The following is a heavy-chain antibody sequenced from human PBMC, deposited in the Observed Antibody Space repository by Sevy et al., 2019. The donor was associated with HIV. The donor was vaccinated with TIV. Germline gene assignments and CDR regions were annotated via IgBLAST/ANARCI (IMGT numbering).Heavy chain of an antibody. V-gene: IGHV3-23*01. CDR3: AKGFCSGATCPRDYYYYGMDV. J-gene: IGHJ6*02. D-gene: IGHD2-15*01. Sequence: GGSLRLSCSASEFTFSSYAMSWVRQAPGKGLEWVSSISGSGRFTYYADLVEGRFIIPRDNSKDTLSVQMNSLRAEDTAVYYCAKGFCSGATCPRDYYYYGMDVSGQGTTVTVSS. CDR2: ISGSGRFT. CDR1: EFTFSSYA.